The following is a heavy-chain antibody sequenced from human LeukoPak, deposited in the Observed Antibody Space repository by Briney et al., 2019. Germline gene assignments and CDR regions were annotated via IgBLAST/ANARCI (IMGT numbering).Heavy chain of an antibody. V-gene: IGHV3-7*01. J-gene: IGHJ5*02. CDR1: GFRFNTYW. CDR3: ARDSLSDYYDSSGYVVAFDP. D-gene: IGHD3-22*01. Sequence: GGSLRLSCAASGFRFNTYWMSWVRQAPGKGLEWVANIKQDGNEKYYADSVKGRFTISRDNAKNSLYLQMNSLRAEDTAVYYCARDSLSDYYDSSGYVVAFDPWGQGTLVTVSS. CDR2: IKQDGNEK.